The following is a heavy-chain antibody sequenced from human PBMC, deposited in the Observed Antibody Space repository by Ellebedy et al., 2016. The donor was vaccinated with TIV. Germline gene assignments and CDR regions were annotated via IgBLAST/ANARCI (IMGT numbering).Heavy chain of an antibody. J-gene: IGHJ4*02. Sequence: SLKISCAASGFTFAGYALHWVRQAPGKGLEWVSGIRWNSGNTGYADSVKGRFTISRDNAKNALYLQMNSLRAEDTALYYCVKGGSRFCSGVSCYTGDYWGQGTLVTVSS. V-gene: IGHV3-9*01. D-gene: IGHD2-15*01. CDR1: GFTFAGYA. CDR3: VKGGSRFCSGVSCYTGDY. CDR2: IRWNSGNT.